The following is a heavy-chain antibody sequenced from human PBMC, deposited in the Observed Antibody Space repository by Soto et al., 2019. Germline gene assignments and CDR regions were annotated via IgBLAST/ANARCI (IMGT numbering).Heavy chain of an antibody. CDR3: AHRDSTGTTTYFDS. CDR1: GFSFTTTRMG. D-gene: IGHD1-1*01. V-gene: IGHV2-5*02. CDR2: IYWDGES. Sequence: QITLKEAGPTLVKPTETLTLTCTFSGFSFTTTRMGVGWTCQPPGKALEWLAIIYWDGESRYNPLLRRRLTLTEDTSKNQVVPTMTNIDPKDTATYYCAHRDSTGTTTYFDSWGQGIPVTVAS. J-gene: IGHJ4*02.